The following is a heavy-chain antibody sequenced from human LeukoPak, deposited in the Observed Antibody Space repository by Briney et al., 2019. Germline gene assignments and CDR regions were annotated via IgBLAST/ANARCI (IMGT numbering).Heavy chain of an antibody. V-gene: IGHV3-23*01. CDR3: ARRGYPHAPYYFDY. D-gene: IGHD3-16*02. CDR2: ISGCGGNT. J-gene: IGHJ4*02. CDR1: GFTFSSYA. Sequence: QTGGSLRLSCAASGFTFSSYAMSWVRQAPGRGLEWVSAISGCGGNTYYADSVKGRFTISRDNSKNTLYLQMNSLRAEDTAVYYCARRGYPHAPYYFDYWGQGTLVTVSS.